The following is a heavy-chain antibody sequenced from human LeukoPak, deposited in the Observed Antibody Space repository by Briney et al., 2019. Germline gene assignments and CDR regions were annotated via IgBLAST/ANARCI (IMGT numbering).Heavy chain of an antibody. D-gene: IGHD2-8*01. V-gene: IGHV3-66*01. CDR2: MYSGGSA. CDR3: ARAEVYASGLSPYFGY. J-gene: IGHJ4*02. Sequence: PGGSLRLSCAASGFSVSTNYMNWVRQAPGKGLEWVSVMYSGGSAYYADSVKGRFTISRDNSENTLYLHMNSLRAEDTAVYYCARAEVYASGLSPYFGYWGQGTLVTVSS. CDR1: GFSVSTNY.